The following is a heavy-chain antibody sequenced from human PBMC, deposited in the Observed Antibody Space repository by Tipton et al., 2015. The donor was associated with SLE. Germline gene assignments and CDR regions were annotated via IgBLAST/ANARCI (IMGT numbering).Heavy chain of an antibody. J-gene: IGHJ4*02. D-gene: IGHD3-22*01. CDR2: MYQTGTT. Sequence: TLSLTRTVSGYSIITGYYWGWLRQPPGKGLEWIGNMYQTGTTDYNPSLKRRVTISIDKSKNQISLKLSAVTAADTAVYYCARQAYYSSGYADYWGQVTLVTVSS. CDR3: ARQAYYSSGYADY. V-gene: IGHV4-38-2*02. CDR1: GYSIITGYY.